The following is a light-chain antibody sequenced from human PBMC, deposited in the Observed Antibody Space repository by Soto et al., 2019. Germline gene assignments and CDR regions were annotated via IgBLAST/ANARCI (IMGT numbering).Light chain of an antibody. Sequence: DIVLTQSPATLSLYPGERATLSCGASQTVSANYLAWYQQKPGQAPRLLIYGASSRATGIPDRFSGSGSGSDFTLTISRLEPEDFAVFYCHQYGSSPFTFGPGTKVDIK. V-gene: IGKV3-20*01. J-gene: IGKJ3*01. CDR1: QTVSANY. CDR2: GAS. CDR3: HQYGSSPFT.